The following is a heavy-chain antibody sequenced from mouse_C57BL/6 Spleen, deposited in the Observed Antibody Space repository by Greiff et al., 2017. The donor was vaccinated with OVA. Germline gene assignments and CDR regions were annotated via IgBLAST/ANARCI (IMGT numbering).Heavy chain of an antibody. CDR2: ISSGSSTL. J-gene: IGHJ4*01. CDR3: AREGSIVTSYYAMDY. D-gene: IGHD2-5*01. V-gene: IGHV5-17*01. Sequence: EVKLMESGGGLVKPGGSLKLSCAASGFTFSDYGMHWVRQAPEKGLEWVAYISSGSSTLYYADTVKGRFTISRDNAKNTRFLQMTSLRSEDTARYYCAREGSIVTSYYAMDYWGQGTSVTVSS. CDR1: GFTFSDYG.